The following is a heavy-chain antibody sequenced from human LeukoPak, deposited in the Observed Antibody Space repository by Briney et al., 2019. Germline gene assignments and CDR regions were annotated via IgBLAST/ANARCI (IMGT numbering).Heavy chain of an antibody. Sequence: PGGSLRLSCAASGFTFSSYGMHWVRQAPGKGLEWVAFIRYDGSNKYYADSVKGRFTISRDNSKNTLYLQMNSLRAEDTAVYYCAKATYDFWSGYSDYFDYWGQETLVTVAS. V-gene: IGHV3-30*02. J-gene: IGHJ4*02. CDR3: AKATYDFWSGYSDYFDY. CDR1: GFTFSSYG. CDR2: IRYDGSNK. D-gene: IGHD3-3*01.